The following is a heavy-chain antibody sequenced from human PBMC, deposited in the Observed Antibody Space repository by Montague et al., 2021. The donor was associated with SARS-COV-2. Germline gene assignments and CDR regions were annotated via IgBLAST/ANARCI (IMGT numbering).Heavy chain of an antibody. CDR1: GGSITNNIDY. CDR2: IYYTGNT. CDR3: ARLKRYFDSSGSPSAFDF. D-gene: IGHD3-22*01. Sequence: SESRSLICTVSGGSITNNIDYWAWIRQPPGKGLEWIGSIYYTGNTYHNPSLKSRVTISVVTSKNHFTLKLSSVTAAETTVYYCARLKRYFDSSGSPSAFDFWGQGTKVTVSS. V-gene: IGHV4-39*02. J-gene: IGHJ3*01.